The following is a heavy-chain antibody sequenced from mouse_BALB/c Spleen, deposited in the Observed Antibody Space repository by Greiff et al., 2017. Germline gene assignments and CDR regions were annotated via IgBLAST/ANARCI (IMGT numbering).Heavy chain of an antibody. CDR2: INPNNGGT. Sequence: VQLQQSGPELVKPGASVKIPCKASGYTFTDYNMDWVKQSHGKSLEWIGDINPNNGGTIYNQKFKGKATLTVDKSSSTAYMELRSLTSEDTAVYYCARMITTPYWYFDVWGAGTTVTVSS. D-gene: IGHD2-4*01. J-gene: IGHJ1*01. CDR1: GYTFTDYN. V-gene: IGHV1-18*01. CDR3: ARMITTPYWYFDV.